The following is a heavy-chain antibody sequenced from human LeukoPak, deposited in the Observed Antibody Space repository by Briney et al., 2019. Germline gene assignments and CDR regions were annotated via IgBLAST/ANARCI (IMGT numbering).Heavy chain of an antibody. CDR1: RGSISSNNW. J-gene: IGHJ5*02. V-gene: IGHV4-4*02. Sequence: PSETLSLTCAVSRGSISSNNWWSWVRQPPGKRLEWIAEIYHSGSTNYNPSLKSRVTISVDKSKNQFSLKLSSVTAADTAMYYCARDSYYFGSGSDYTPYNWFDPWGQGTLVTVSS. CDR2: IYHSGST. CDR3: ARDSYYFGSGSDYTPYNWFDP. D-gene: IGHD3-10*01.